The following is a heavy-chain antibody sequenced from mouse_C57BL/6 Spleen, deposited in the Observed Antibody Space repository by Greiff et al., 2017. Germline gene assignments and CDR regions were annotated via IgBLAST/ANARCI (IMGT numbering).Heavy chain of an antibody. CDR1: GYTFTSYW. Sequence: QVQLQQPGAELVRPGTSVKLSCKASGYTFTSYWMHWVKQRPGQGLEWIGVIDPSDSYTNYNQKFKGKATLTVDTSSSTAYMQLSSLTSEDSAVSDCARWEDYGSSPYAMDYWGQGTSVTVSS. CDR2: IDPSDSYT. D-gene: IGHD1-1*01. V-gene: IGHV1-59*01. CDR3: ARWEDYGSSPYAMDY. J-gene: IGHJ4*01.